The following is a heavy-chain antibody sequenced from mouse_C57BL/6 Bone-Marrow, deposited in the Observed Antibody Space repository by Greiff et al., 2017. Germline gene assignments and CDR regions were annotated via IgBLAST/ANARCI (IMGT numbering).Heavy chain of an antibody. CDR3: APHYYGSSYDYAMDD. D-gene: IGHD1-1*01. CDR1: GYTFTDYY. J-gene: IGHJ4*01. CDR2: INPNNGGT. Sequence: EVQLQQSGPELVKPGASVKISCKASGYTFTDYYMNWVKQSHGKSLEWIGDINPNNGGTSSNQKFKGKATLTVDKSSGTASMELRSLTSEDAAGYYCAPHYYGSSYDYAMDDWGQGTSVTAAS. V-gene: IGHV1-26*01.